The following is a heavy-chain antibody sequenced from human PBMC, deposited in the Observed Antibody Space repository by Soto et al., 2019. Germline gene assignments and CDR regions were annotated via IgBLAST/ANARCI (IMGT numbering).Heavy chain of an antibody. V-gene: IGHV1-2*04. CDR3: ARGTVRYSRRLLPYYYYGMDV. CDR2: INPNSSGT. CDR1: GYTFTGYY. Sequence: QVQLVQSGAEVKKSGASVKVSCKASGYTFTGYYMHWVRQAPGQGLEWMGWINPNSSGTNYAQKFQGWVTMTRETSISTAYMELIRLRSADTAVYYCARGTVRYSRRLLPYYYYGMDVCGQGTTVTVSS. D-gene: IGHD6-13*01. J-gene: IGHJ6*02.